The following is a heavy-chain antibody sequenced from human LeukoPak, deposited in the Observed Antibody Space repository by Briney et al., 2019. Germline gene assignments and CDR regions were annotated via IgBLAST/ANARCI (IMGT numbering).Heavy chain of an antibody. Sequence: SVKVSCKASGGTFSSYAISWVRQAPGQGLEWMGGIIPIFGTANYAQKFQGRVTITADESTSTAYMELSSLRSEDTAVYYCAREGVEMATIEYYWGQGTLVTVSS. D-gene: IGHD5-24*01. CDR1: GGTFSSYA. CDR3: AREGVEMATIEYY. J-gene: IGHJ4*02. V-gene: IGHV1-69*13. CDR2: IIPIFGTA.